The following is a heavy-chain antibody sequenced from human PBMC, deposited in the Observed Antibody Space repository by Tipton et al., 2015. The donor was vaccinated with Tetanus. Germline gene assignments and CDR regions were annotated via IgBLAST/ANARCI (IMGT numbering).Heavy chain of an antibody. CDR2: ISYSSSEI. Sequence: SLRLSCAASGFTFRTSYMNWVRQAPGKGLEWVSYISYSSSEIYYADSVKGRFTISRDNVKNSLYLQMNSLRDEDTAVYYCARDGTGAQNYYYSMDVWGQGTTVTVSS. CDR1: GFTFRTSY. J-gene: IGHJ6*02. V-gene: IGHV3-21*05. D-gene: IGHD1-26*01. CDR3: ARDGTGAQNYYYSMDV.